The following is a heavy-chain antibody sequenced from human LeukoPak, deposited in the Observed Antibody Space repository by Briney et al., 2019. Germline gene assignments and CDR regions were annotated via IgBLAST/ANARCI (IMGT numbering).Heavy chain of an antibody. CDR2: VSSSGTTT. CDR3: ARADRDGNKRFLD. D-gene: IGHD5-24*01. CDR1: GFTFSSYS. V-gene: IGHV3-48*02. J-gene: IGHJ4*02. Sequence: GGSLRLSCAASGFTFSSYSVIWARQAPGKGREWVSYVSSSGTTTYYADSVKGRFTISRDNGKNLVSLQMNSLRDEDTAVYYCARADRDGNKRFLDWGQGTLVTVSS.